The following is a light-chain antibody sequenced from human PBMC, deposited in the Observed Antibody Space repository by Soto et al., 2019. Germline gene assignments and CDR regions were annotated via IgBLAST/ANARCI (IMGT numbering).Light chain of an antibody. J-gene: IGKJ2*01. CDR2: GAS. V-gene: IGKV3-20*01. CDR1: QSVSISY. CDR3: QQYGSSSLYT. Sequence: VLTQSPGTLSLSPGERATLSCRASQSVSISYLAWYQQKPGQAPRLLIYGASSMSTGIPDRFSGSGSGTDFTLTISRLEPEDFAVYYCQQYGSSSLYTFGKGTKLESK.